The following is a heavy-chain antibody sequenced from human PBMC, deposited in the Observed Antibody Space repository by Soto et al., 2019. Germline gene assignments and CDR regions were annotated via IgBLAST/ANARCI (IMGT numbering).Heavy chain of an antibody. Sequence: QVQLVESGGGVVQPGRSLRLSCAASGFTFSSYGMHWVRQAPGKGLEWVAVIWYDGSNKYYADSVKGRFTISRDNSKNTLYLQMNRLRAEDTAVYYCARSLGAALDYWGQGTLVTVSS. CDR3: ARSLGAALDY. CDR2: IWYDGSNK. J-gene: IGHJ4*02. CDR1: GFTFSSYG. V-gene: IGHV3-33*01.